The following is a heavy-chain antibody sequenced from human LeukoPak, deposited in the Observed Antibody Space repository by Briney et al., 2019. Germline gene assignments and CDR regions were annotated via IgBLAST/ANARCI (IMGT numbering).Heavy chain of an antibody. CDR2: MNPNSGNT. J-gene: IGHJ4*02. D-gene: IGHD1-14*01. Sequence: ASVKVSCKPSGGTFNNYAINWVRQAPGQGLEWMGWMNPNSGNTGYAQKFQGRVTITRNTSISTAYMELSSLRSEDTAVYYCATGSGRGAEFDYWGQGTLVTVSS. CDR1: GGTFNNYA. CDR3: ATGSGRGAEFDY. V-gene: IGHV1-8*03.